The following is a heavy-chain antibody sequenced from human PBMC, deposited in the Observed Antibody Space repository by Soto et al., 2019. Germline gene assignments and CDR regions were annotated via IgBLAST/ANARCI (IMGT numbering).Heavy chain of an antibody. V-gene: IGHV3-23*01. D-gene: IGHD3-16*01. CDR2: ISGNGGRT. Sequence: GGSLRLSCAASGFTYSKHAMTWVRQAPGKGLEWVATISGNGGRTYYADSVKGRFIISRDNSRNLVHLQMNSLRVGDTALYLCARDAYNGLGRPLSLDFCGQEAQVPGS. J-gene: IGHJ4*02. CDR3: ARDAYNGLGRPLSLDF. CDR1: GFTYSKHA.